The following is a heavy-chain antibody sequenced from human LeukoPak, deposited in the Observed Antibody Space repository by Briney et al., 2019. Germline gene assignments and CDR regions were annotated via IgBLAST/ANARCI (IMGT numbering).Heavy chain of an antibody. D-gene: IGHD6-13*01. V-gene: IGHV3-30-3*01. Sequence: GGSLRLSCAASGFTFSSYAMHWVRKAPGKGLEWVAVISYDGSNKYYADSVKGRFTISRDNSKNTLYLQMNSLRAEDTAVYYCARELQQLWPDYWGQGTLVTVSS. CDR1: GFTFSSYA. CDR3: ARELQQLWPDY. CDR2: ISYDGSNK. J-gene: IGHJ4*02.